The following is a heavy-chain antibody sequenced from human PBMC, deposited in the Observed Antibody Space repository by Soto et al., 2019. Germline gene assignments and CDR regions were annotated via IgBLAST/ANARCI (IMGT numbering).Heavy chain of an antibody. Sequence: ASETLSLTCTVSGGSISSGGYYWSWIRQHPGKGLEWIGYIYYSGSTYYNPSLKSRVTISVDTSKNQFSLKLSSVTAADTAVYYCARAGYSSGGRCPAGHNWFDPCGQGPLVTVSS. J-gene: IGHJ5*02. D-gene: IGHD2-15*01. V-gene: IGHV4-31*03. CDR3: ARAGYSSGGRCPAGHNWFDP. CDR2: IYYSGST. CDR1: GGSISSGGYY.